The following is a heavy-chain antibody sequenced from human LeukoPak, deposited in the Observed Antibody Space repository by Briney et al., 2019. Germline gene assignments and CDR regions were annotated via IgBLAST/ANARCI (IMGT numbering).Heavy chain of an antibody. V-gene: IGHV3-23*01. Sequence: GGSLRLSCAASGFTFGSSAMSWVRQAPGKGPEGVSTFSRSGPDTYYADFVKGRFTIFRDNSKNTLYLQMNSLRAEDTAVYYCAKGSLGSRYYFDYWGQGTLVTVSS. CDR3: AKGSLGSRYYFDY. CDR1: GFTFGSSA. D-gene: IGHD6-13*01. CDR2: FSRSGPDT. J-gene: IGHJ4*02.